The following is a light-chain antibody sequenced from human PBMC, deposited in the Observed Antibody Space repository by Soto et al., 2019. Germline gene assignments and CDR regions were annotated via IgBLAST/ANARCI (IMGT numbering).Light chain of an antibody. Sequence: QSALTQPASVSGSPGQSITISCTGTSSDVGGYNYVSWYQQHPGKAPKLMIHDVSNRPSGVSNRFSGSKSGNTASLTISGLQAEDEADYYCSSYTSSSTLLFCGGTKLTVL. J-gene: IGLJ2*01. CDR1: SSDVGGYNY. V-gene: IGLV2-14*01. CDR2: DVS. CDR3: SSYTSSSTLL.